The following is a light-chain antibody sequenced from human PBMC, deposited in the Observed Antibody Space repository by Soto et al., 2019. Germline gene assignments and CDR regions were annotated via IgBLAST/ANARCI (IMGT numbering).Light chain of an antibody. V-gene: IGKV1-5*03. J-gene: IGKJ4*01. CDR2: KAS. Sequence: DIQMTQSPSPLSASVGDRVTITCRASQSISSWLAWYQQKPGKAPNLLIYKASSLESGVPSRFSGSGSGTEFTLTISSLQPDDFATYYCQQYNSYPLTFGVGTKVEIK. CDR3: QQYNSYPLT. CDR1: QSISSW.